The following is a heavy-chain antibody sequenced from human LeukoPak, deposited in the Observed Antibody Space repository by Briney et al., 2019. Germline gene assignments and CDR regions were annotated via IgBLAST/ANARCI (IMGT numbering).Heavy chain of an antibody. CDR3: ARDGVGATSRAFDI. CDR2: IIRSSSYI. D-gene: IGHD1-26*01. CDR1: GFTLRSYR. J-gene: IGHJ3*02. Sequence: GGSLRLSCGASGFTLRSYRMNGVRQAPGKGVEGCSSIIRSSSYIHNPDSVKGRFTISRDNAKNSLYLQMNSLRAEDTAVYYCARDGVGATSRAFDIWGQGTMVTVSS. V-gene: IGHV3-21*01.